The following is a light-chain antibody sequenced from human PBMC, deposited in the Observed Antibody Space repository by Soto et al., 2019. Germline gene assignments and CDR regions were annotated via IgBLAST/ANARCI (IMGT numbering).Light chain of an antibody. Sequence: DIQMTQSPSTLSASVGDRVTITCRASQSISSWLAWYQQKPGKAPKLLIYDASSLESGVPSRFSGSGSGTEFTLTISSLQPDDFATYYCQQYNSYSWLTFGGGTKVEIE. CDR2: DAS. V-gene: IGKV1-5*01. CDR3: QQYNSYSWLT. J-gene: IGKJ4*01. CDR1: QSISSW.